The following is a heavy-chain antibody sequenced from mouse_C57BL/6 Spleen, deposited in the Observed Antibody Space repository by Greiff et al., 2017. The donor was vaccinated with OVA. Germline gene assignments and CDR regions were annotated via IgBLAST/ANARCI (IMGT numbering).Heavy chain of an antibody. CDR2: IRNKDNNHAT. V-gene: IGHV6-6*01. J-gene: IGHJ2*01. CDR3: TSQYWDKDY. D-gene: IGHD4-1*01. CDR1: GFTFSDAW. Sequence: EVKLMESGGGLVQPGGSMKLSCAASGFTFSDAWMDWVRQSPEQGLEWVAEIRNKDNNHATYYAESVKGRFTISRDNYKSSDDLQMNSLRAEDTGIYYSTSQYWDKDYWGQGTTLTVAS.